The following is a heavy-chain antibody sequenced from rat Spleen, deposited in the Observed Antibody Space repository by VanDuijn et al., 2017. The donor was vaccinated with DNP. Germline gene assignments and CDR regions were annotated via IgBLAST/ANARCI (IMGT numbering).Heavy chain of an antibody. D-gene: IGHD1-12*02. CDR2: ISPNGDST. CDR3: AGNYFDGSFYYPFAY. V-gene: IGHV5-25*01. Sequence: EVQLVESGGGLVQPGRSLKVSCAASGFTFSNYDMAWVRQAPTKGLEWVASISPNGDSTYYRDSVKGRFTVSRDNAKSTLYLQMDGLRSEDTATYYCAGNYFDGSFYYPFAYWGQGTLVTVSS. J-gene: IGHJ3*01. CDR1: GFTFSNYD.